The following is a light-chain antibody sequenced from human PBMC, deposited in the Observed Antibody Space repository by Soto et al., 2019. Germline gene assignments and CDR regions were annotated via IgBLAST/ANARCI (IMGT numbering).Light chain of an antibody. V-gene: IGKV3-15*01. CDR1: QSINSN. CDR2: GAS. J-gene: IGKJ1*01. Sequence: EIVMTQSPATLSVSPGERATLSCRASQSINSNLAWYQQKPGQAPRLLIYGASTRATGITARFSGSGSGTEFTLTISSLQSEDFAVYYCQQYNNWLWTFGQGTKVEIK. CDR3: QQYNNWLWT.